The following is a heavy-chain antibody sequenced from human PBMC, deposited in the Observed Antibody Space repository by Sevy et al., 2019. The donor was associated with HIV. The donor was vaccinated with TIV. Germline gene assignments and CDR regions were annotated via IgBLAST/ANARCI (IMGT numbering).Heavy chain of an antibody. CDR2: ISHEGSRK. CDR3: AKSKYYYGSGSYCDY. J-gene: IGHJ4*02. Sequence: GGSLRLSCEASGLTFSSYAMHWVRQAPGKGLEWLGVISHEGSRKDYADSVKGRFTISRDNSKNTLYLQMNSLRTEDTAVYYCAKSKYYYGSGSYCDYWGQGTQVTVSS. CDR1: GLTFSSYA. D-gene: IGHD3-10*01. V-gene: IGHV3-30-3*02.